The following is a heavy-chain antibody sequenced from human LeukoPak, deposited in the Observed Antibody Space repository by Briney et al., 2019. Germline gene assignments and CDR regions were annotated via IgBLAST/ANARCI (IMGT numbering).Heavy chain of an antibody. V-gene: IGHV3-21*01. CDR1: GFTFSSYS. D-gene: IGHD6-13*01. J-gene: IGHJ4*02. Sequence: GGSLRLSCAASGFTFSSYSMNWVRQAPGKGLEWVSSISSSSTYIYYADSAKGRFTISRDNAKNSLYLQMNSLRAEDTAVYYCARGESGIDYWGQGTLVTVSS. CDR3: ARGESGIDY. CDR2: ISSSSTYI.